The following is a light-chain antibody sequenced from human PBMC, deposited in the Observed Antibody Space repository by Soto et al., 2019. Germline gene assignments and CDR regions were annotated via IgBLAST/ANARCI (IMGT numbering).Light chain of an antibody. CDR2: DAS. J-gene: IGKJ1*01. CDR3: QQYNSYSWT. V-gene: IGKV1-5*01. CDR1: QSISSW. Sequence: DIQMTQSPSTLSASVGDRVTITFRASQSISSWLAWYQQKPGKAPKLLIYDASSLEGGVPSRFSGSGSGTEYTLTISSLQPDDFATYYCQQYNSYSWTFGQGTKVDI.